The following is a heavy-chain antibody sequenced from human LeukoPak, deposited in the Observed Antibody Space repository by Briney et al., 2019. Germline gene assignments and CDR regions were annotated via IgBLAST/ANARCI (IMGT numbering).Heavy chain of an antibody. D-gene: IGHD3-22*01. CDR1: GFTFSSYS. CDR2: ISSSSSYI. J-gene: IGHJ4*02. V-gene: IGHV3-21*01. Sequence: GGSLRLSCAASGFTFSSYSMNWVRQAPGKGLEWVSSISSSSSYIYYADSVKGRFTISRDNAKNSLYLQMNSLRAEDTAVYYCAREAGGPYYYDSSGYLGSDYWGQGTLVTVSS. CDR3: AREAGGPYYYDSSGYLGSDY.